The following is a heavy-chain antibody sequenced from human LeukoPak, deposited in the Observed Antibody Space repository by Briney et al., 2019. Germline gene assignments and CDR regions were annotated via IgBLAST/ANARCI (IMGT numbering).Heavy chain of an antibody. J-gene: IGHJ4*02. Sequence: SETLSLTCAVSGYSISSGYYWGWIRQPPGKGLEWIGSIYHSGSTYYNPSLKSRVTISVDTSKNQFYLKLSSVTAADTAVYYCARSGSYYPFDYWGQGTLVTVSS. CDR2: IYHSGST. V-gene: IGHV4-38-2*01. D-gene: IGHD3-10*01. CDR1: GYSISSGYY. CDR3: ARSGSYYPFDY.